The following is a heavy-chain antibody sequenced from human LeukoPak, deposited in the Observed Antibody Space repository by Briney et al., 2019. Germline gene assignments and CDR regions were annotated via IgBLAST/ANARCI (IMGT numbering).Heavy chain of an antibody. D-gene: IGHD6-13*01. CDR2: IKQDGSEK. V-gene: IGHV3-7*01. CDR1: GFTFSSYW. CDR3: ARVSGCSWYGAFDI. Sequence: PGGSLRLSCAASGFTFSSYWMSWVRQAPGKGLEWVANIKQDGSEKYYVDSVKGRFTISRDNAKNSLYLQMNSLRAEDTAVYYCARVSGCSWYGAFDIWGQGTMVTVSS. J-gene: IGHJ3*02.